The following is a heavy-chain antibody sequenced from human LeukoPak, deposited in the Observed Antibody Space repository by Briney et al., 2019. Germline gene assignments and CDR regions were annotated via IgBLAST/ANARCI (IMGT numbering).Heavy chain of an antibody. D-gene: IGHD1-26*01. CDR1: GGSISSYY. V-gene: IGHV4-59*01. J-gene: IGHJ5*02. CDR2: FHYSGST. CDR3: ARQMYTGTYPSWVDR. Sequence: SETLSLTCTVSGGSISSYYWNWIRQPPGEGLEWIGYFHYSGSTNYNPSLKSRVTISLDTSKNQFSLKLTSVTAADTAMYYCARQMYTGTYPSWVDRWGQGTLVTVSS.